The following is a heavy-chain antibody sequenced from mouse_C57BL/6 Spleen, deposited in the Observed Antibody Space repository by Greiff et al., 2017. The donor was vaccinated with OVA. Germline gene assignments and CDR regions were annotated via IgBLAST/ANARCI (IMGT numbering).Heavy chain of an antibody. J-gene: IGHJ1*03. D-gene: IGHD1-1*01. Sequence: LVKPGASVKISCKASGYTFTDYYMNWVKQSHGKSLEWIGDIHPNNGGTSYNQKFKGKATLTVAKSSSTAYMELRSLTSEDSAVYYCARRHYSSSYGYFDVWGTGTTVTVSS. V-gene: IGHV1-26*01. CDR2: IHPNNGGT. CDR3: ARRHYSSSYGYFDV. CDR1: GYTFTDYY.